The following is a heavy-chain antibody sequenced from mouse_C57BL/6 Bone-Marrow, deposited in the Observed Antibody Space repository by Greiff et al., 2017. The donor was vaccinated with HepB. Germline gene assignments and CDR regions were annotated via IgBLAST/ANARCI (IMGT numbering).Heavy chain of an antibody. J-gene: IGHJ4*01. D-gene: IGHD3-2*02. Sequence: EVKLMESGGGLVKPGGSLKLSCAASGFTFSDYGMHWVRQAPEKGLEWVAYISSGSSTIYYADTVKGRFTISRYNAKNTLFLQMTSLRSEDTAMYYCARTAQATDYAMDYWGQGTSVTVSS. CDR3: ARTAQATDYAMDY. CDR2: ISSGSSTI. V-gene: IGHV5-17*01. CDR1: GFTFSDYG.